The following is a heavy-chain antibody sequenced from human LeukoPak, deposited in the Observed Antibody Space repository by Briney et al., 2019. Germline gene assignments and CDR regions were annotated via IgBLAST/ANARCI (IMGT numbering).Heavy chain of an antibody. CDR2: ISGSGGST. J-gene: IGHJ4*02. CDR3: AKVPDYYGSGHFDY. CDR1: GFTFSSYA. Sequence: GGSLRLSCAASGFTFSSYAISWVRQAPGKGLEWVSAISGSGGSTYYADSVKGRFTISRDNSKNTLYLQMNSLRAEDTAVYYCAKVPDYYGSGHFDYWGQGTLVTVSS. D-gene: IGHD3-10*01. V-gene: IGHV3-23*01.